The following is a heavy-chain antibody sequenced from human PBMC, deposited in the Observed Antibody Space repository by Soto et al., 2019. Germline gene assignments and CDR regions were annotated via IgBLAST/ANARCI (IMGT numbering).Heavy chain of an antibody. CDR1: GFNFNSYT. CDR2: ISSSVYI. J-gene: IGHJ6*02. D-gene: IGHD2-15*01. V-gene: IGHV3-21*01. Sequence: GGSLRLSCAASGFNFNSYTINWVRQAPGKRLEWLSSISSSVYIFSTDSVRGRFTISRDNAKNSVYLQINSLRAEDTAVYFCARDCNGRSCHHGIDVWGPGTRVTVSS. CDR3: ARDCNGRSCHHGIDV.